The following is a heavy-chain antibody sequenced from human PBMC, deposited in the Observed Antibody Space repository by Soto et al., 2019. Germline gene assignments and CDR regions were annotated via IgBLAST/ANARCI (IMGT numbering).Heavy chain of an antibody. D-gene: IGHD2-2*01. V-gene: IGHV4-34*01. J-gene: IGHJ4*02. CDR2: IHPSGST. CDR1: GGSFSDYY. Sequence: PSETLSLTCAVYGGSFSDYYWNWIRQSPGKGLEWIGEIHPSGSTSYNPSLSSRVTMSRDTSKNHFSLELNSVTAADTAVYYCAKGRNPAKTGYWGQETLVTVSS. CDR3: AKGRNPAKTGY.